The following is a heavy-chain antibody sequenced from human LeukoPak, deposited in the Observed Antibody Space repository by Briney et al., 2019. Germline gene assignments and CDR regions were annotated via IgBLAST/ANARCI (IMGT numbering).Heavy chain of an antibody. CDR1: GYTFSSYG. Sequence: ASVKVSCKASGYTFSSYGISWVRQAPGQGLEWMGWMSGNNGETNYAEKFQGRVTMTTDTSTRTVYMELRSLRSDDTAVYYCARDPDDYGGNTYYYGMDVWGQGTTVTVSS. D-gene: IGHD4-23*01. CDR3: ARDPDDYGGNTYYYGMDV. J-gene: IGHJ6*02. V-gene: IGHV1-18*01. CDR2: MSGNNGET.